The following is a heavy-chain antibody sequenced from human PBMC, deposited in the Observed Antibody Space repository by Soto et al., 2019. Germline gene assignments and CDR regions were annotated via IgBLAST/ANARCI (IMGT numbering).Heavy chain of an antibody. Sequence: EVQLVESGGGLVQPGGSLRLSCAVSGFTFSSYEMNWVRQAPGKGLEWVSYISSTGTTIYYADSVRGRFTISRDNAKNSLYLQMNSLRAEDTAVYFCARTIVVVTANDYWGQGTLVTVSS. V-gene: IGHV3-48*03. CDR1: GFTFSSYE. D-gene: IGHD2-21*02. CDR2: ISSTGTTI. CDR3: ARTIVVVTANDY. J-gene: IGHJ4*02.